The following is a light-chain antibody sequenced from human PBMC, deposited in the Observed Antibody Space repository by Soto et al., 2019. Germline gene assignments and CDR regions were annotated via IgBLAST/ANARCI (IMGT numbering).Light chain of an antibody. CDR1: SSGIGAYNF. Sequence: QSVLTQPASVSGSPGQSITISCTGTSSGIGAYNFVSWYQQHPGKAPKLMFYDVNIRPSGVSNRFSGSKSGNTASLTISGLQAEDEADYYCTSWTTSTTMIFGGGTKVIVL. V-gene: IGLV2-14*03. CDR2: DVN. CDR3: TSWTTSTTMI. J-gene: IGLJ2*01.